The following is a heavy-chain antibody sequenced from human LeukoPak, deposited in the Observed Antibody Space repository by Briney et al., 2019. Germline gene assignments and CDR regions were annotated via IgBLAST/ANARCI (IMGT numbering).Heavy chain of an antibody. CDR1: AGSISSSSYY. CDR2: IYYSGST. J-gene: IGHJ6*03. CDR3: ARGPLDPVYSSSWVYYYYYMDV. V-gene: IGHV4-39*07. D-gene: IGHD6-13*01. Sequence: SETLSLTCTVSAGSISSSSYYWGWIRQPPGKGLEWIRSIYYSGSTYYNPSLKSRVTISVDTSKNQFSLKLSSVTAADTAVYYCARGPLDPVYSSSWVYYYYYMDVWGKGTTVTVSS.